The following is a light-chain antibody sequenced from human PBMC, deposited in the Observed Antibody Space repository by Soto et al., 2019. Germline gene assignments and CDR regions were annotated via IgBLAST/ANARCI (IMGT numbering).Light chain of an antibody. CDR2: STN. V-gene: IGLV8-61*01. Sequence: QAVVTQEPSFSVSPGGTVTLPCGLSSGSVSTSYYPSWYQQTPGQAPRTLIYSTNPRSSGVPDRFSGSILGNKAALTITGAQADDESDYYCVLYMGRGTWVFGGGTKVTVL. CDR1: SGSVSTSYY. J-gene: IGLJ3*02. CDR3: VLYMGRGTWV.